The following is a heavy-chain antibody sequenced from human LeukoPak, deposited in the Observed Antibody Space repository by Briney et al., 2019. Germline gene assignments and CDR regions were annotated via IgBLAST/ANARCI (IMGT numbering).Heavy chain of an antibody. V-gene: IGHV1-2*04. D-gene: IGHD3-16*02. J-gene: IGHJ3*02. CDR3: ARDSDYVWGSYRYGNAFDI. CDR1: GYTFTSYD. Sequence: ASVKVSCKASGYTFTSYDINWVRQATGQGLEWMGWINPNSGGTNYAQKFQGWVTMTRDTSISTAYMELSRLRSDDTAVYYCARDSDYVWGSYRYGNAFDIWGQGTMVTVSS. CDR2: INPNSGGT.